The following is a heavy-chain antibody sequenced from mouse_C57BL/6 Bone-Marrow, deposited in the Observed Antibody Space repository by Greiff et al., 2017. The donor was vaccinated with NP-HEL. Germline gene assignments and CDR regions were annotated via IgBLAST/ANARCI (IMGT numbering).Heavy chain of an antibody. D-gene: IGHD2-1*01. J-gene: IGHJ1*03. V-gene: IGHV5-17*01. CDR3: AREEVMGYGNYEYFDG. Sequence: EVQLQESGGGLVKPGGSLKLSCAASGFTFSDYGMHWVRQAPEKGLEWVAYISSGSSTIYYADTVKGRFTISRDNAKNTLFLQMTSLRSEDTAMYYCAREEVMGYGNYEYFDGWGTGTTVTVSS. CDR1: GFTFSDYG. CDR2: ISSGSSTI.